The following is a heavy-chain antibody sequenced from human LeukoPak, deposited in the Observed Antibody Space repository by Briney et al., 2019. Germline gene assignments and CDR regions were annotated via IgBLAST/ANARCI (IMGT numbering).Heavy chain of an antibody. J-gene: IGHJ4*02. CDR1: GYTFTSYA. D-gene: IGHD3-10*01. Sequence: ASVKVSCKASGYTFTSYAMNWVRQAPGQGLEWMGWINTNTGNPTYAQGFTGRFVFSLDTSVSTAYLQISSLKAEDTAVYYCASLGSGSYYNRNDYWGQGTLVTVSS. CDR2: INTNTGNP. CDR3: ASLGSGSYYNRNDY. V-gene: IGHV7-4-1*02.